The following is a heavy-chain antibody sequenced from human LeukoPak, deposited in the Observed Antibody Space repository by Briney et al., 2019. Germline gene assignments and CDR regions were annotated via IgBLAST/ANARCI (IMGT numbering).Heavy chain of an antibody. V-gene: IGHV1-8*03. CDR1: GYTFTSYD. CDR2: MNPNSGNT. D-gene: IGHD4-17*01. J-gene: IGHJ4*02. CDR3: ARSPTVTRVRGRSFDY. Sequence: GASVKVSCKASGYTFTSYDINWVRQATGQGLEWMGWMNPNSGNTGYAQKFQGRVTITRNTSISTAYMELSSLRSEDTAVYYCARSPTVTRVRGRSFDYWGQGTLVTVSS.